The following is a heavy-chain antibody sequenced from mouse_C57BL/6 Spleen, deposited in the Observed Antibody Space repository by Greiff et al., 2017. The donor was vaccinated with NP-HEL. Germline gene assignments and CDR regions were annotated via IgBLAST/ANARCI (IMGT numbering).Heavy chain of an antibody. D-gene: IGHD1-1*01. V-gene: IGHV14-3*01. Sequence: VQLKESVAELVRPGASVKLSCTASGFNIKNTYMHWVKQRPEQGLEWIGRIDPANGNTKYAPKFQGKATITADTSSNTAYLQLSSLTSEDTAIYYCARPILPRSSYFDYWGQGTTLTVSS. CDR3: ARPILPRSSYFDY. J-gene: IGHJ2*01. CDR2: IDPANGNT. CDR1: GFNIKNTY.